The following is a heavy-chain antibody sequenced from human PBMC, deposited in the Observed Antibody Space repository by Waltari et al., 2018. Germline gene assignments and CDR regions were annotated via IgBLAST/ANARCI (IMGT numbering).Heavy chain of an antibody. CDR3: AKYRGNSQRDFDY. Sequence: EVQLSESGGGLVQPGGSLRLSCAASGFTFSDYAMTWVRQAPGKGLDWVSTSGGDSVATHYADSVKGRFTISRDSSKNTVYLQMNSLTAEDTAIYYCAKYRGNSQRDFDYWGQGIQVTVSS. CDR1: GFTFSDYA. D-gene: IGHD3-10*01. J-gene: IGHJ4*02. V-gene: IGHV3-23*01. CDR2: SGGDSVAT.